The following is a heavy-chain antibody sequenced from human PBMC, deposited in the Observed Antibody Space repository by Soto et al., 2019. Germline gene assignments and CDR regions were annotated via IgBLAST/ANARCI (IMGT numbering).Heavy chain of an antibody. CDR2: IIPILNSP. V-gene: IGHV1-69*19. CDR3: AREAPYCTSATWTKFYDIDV. Sequence: QVQLVQSGAEVKKPGSSVKVSCKASGGTFGSYAITWVRRAPGQGIEWLGGIIPILNSPAYAQKFQARVVITADEITTTAYMELNSLRFDDTAVYYCAREAPYCTSATWTKFYDIDVWGQGTTVTV. CDR1: GGTFGSYA. D-gene: IGHD2-2*01. J-gene: IGHJ6*02.